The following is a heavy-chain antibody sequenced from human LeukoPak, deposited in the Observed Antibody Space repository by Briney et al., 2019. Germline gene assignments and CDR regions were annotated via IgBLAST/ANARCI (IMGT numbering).Heavy chain of an antibody. CDR3: AKDGGTDYFYYYVDV. J-gene: IGHJ6*03. V-gene: IGHV3-30*04. CDR2: ISYDGSNK. CDR1: GFTFSSYA. Sequence: GGSLRLSCAASGFTFSSYAMHWVRQAPGKGLEWVAVISYDGSNKYYADSVKGRFTISRDNSKNTLYLQMNSLRAEDTAVYYCAKDGGTDYFYYYVDVWGKGTTVTISS. D-gene: IGHD3/OR15-3a*01.